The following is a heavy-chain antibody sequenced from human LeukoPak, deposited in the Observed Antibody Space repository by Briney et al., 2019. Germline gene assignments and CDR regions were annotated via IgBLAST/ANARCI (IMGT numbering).Heavy chain of an antibody. D-gene: IGHD1-1*01. Sequence: GASVKVSCKASGGTFSSYAISWVRQAPGQGLEWMGGIISIFGTANYAQKFQGRVTITADESTSTAYMELSSLRSEDTAVYYCAREGGTTGTTRYFDYWGQGTLVTVSS. V-gene: IGHV1-69*13. CDR3: AREGGTTGTTRYFDY. CDR1: GGTFSSYA. J-gene: IGHJ4*02. CDR2: IISIFGTA.